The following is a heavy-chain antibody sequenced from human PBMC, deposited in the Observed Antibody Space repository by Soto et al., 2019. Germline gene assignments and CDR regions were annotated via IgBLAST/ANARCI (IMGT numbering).Heavy chain of an antibody. CDR2: INHSGST. D-gene: IGHD3-9*01. CDR3: ARRQLRYFDWSRPIDY. CDR1: GGSFSGYY. J-gene: IGHJ4*02. V-gene: IGHV4-34*01. Sequence: SETLSLTCAVYGGSFSGYYWSWIHQPPGKGLEWIGEINHSGSTNYNPSLKSRVTISVDTSKNQFSLKLSSVTAADTAVYYCARRQLRYFDWSRPIDYWGQGTLVTVSS.